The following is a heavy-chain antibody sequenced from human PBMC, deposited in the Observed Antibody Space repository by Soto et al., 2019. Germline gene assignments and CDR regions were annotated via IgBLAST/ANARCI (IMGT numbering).Heavy chain of an antibody. CDR1: GGSISSSSYY. CDR2: IYYSGNT. J-gene: IGHJ6*03. Sequence: SETLSLTCTVSGGSISSSSYYWGWLRPPPGKGLEWIGSIYYSGNTYYNPSFKSRVTISVDTSKNQFSLKLSPGPAAETAVYYCARRSEGYDPYYYDYMDVWGKGTTVTVSS. D-gene: IGHD5-12*01. V-gene: IGHV4-39*01. CDR3: ARRSEGYDPYYYDYMDV.